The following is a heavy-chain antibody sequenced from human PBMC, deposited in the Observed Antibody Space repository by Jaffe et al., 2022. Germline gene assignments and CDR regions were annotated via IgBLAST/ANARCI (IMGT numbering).Heavy chain of an antibody. CDR2: ISSSSSYI. Sequence: EVQLVESGGGLVKPGGSLRLSCAASGFTFSSYSMNWVRQAPGKGLEWVSSISSSSSYIYYADSVKGRFTISRDNAKNSLYLQMNSLRAEDTAVYYCARGLPLTTHFDYWGQGTLVTVSS. CDR1: GFTFSSYS. J-gene: IGHJ4*02. V-gene: IGHV3-21*01. D-gene: IGHD1-26*01. CDR3: ARGLPLTTHFDY.